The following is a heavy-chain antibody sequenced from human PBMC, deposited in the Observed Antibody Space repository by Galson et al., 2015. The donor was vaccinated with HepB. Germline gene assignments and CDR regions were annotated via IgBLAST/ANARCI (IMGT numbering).Heavy chain of an antibody. CDR2: IKSKTDGGTT. D-gene: IGHD6-19*01. Sequence: SLRLSCAASGFTFSNAWMNWVRQAPGKGLEWVGRIKSKTDGGTTDYAAPVKGRFTISRDDSKNTLYLQMNSLKTEDTAVYHCTTSHSESVAGTYWGQGTLVTVSS. CDR3: TTSHSESVAGTY. J-gene: IGHJ4*02. V-gene: IGHV3-15*01. CDR1: GFTFSNAW.